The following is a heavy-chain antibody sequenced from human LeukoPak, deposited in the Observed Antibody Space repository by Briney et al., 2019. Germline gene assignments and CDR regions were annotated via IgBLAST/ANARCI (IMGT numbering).Heavy chain of an antibody. D-gene: IGHD1-26*01. Sequence: SVKVSCKASGGTFSSYAISWVRQAPGQGLEWMGGIIPIFGTANYAQKFQGSVTITADESTSTAYMELSSLRSEDTAVYYCAREVGDTLASCDCWGQGTLVTVSS. CDR1: GGTFSSYA. CDR2: IIPIFGTA. J-gene: IGHJ4*02. CDR3: AREVGDTLASCDC. V-gene: IGHV1-69*01.